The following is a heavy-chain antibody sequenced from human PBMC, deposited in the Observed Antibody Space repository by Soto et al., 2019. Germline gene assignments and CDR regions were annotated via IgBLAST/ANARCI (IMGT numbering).Heavy chain of an antibody. CDR1: GYTFTSYG. D-gene: IGHD1-1*01. Sequence: VASVKVSCKASGYTFTSYGISWVRQAPGQGLEWMGWISAYNGNTNYAQKLQGRVTMTTDTSTSTAYMELRSLRSDDTAVYYCARDKMATTTGYYYGMDVWGQGTTVTVSS. CDR3: ARDKMATTTGYYYGMDV. CDR2: ISAYNGNT. J-gene: IGHJ6*02. V-gene: IGHV1-18*04.